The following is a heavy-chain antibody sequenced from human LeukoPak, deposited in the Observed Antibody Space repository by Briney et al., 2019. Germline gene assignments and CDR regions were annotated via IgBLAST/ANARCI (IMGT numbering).Heavy chain of an antibody. CDR3: ARDRTKGYSYGEYYFDY. D-gene: IGHD5-18*01. Sequence: GASVNVSCKASGYTFTSYYMHWVRQAPGQGLEWMGIINPSGGSTSYAQKFQGRVTRTRDMSTSTVYMELSSLRSEDTAVYYCARDRTKGYSYGEYYFDYWGQGTLVTVSS. V-gene: IGHV1-46*01. CDR1: GYTFTSYY. J-gene: IGHJ4*02. CDR2: INPSGGST.